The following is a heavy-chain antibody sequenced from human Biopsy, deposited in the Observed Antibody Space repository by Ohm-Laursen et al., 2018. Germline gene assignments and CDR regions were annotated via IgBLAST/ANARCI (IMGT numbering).Heavy chain of an antibody. CDR3: ARDRGYYSDRTVPGYFDL. Sequence: GTLSLTCTASGDSISSYYWSWIRQPPGKGLEWIGYVYYTGSTDCNPSLQSRVTISVDTSKNHFSLRLRSVTPADTAIYCARDRGYYSDRTVPGYFDLWGRGTLVTVSS. J-gene: IGHJ2*01. V-gene: IGHV4-59*01. D-gene: IGHD3-22*01. CDR2: VYYTGST. CDR1: GDSISSYY.